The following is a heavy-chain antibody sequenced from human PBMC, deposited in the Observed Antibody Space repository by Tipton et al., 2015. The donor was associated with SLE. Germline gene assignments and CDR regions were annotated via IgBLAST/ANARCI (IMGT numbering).Heavy chain of an antibody. V-gene: IGHV4-61*09. CDR2: IYTSGSI. J-gene: IGHJ6*02. Sequence: TLSLTCTVSGGSISSGSYYWSWIRQPAGKGLEWIGHIYTSGSINYNPSLKGRVTISVDTSNKQFSLKVSSVTAADTAVYYCARDRGGYYGMDVWGQGITVIVSS. CDR3: ARDRGGYYGMDV. D-gene: IGHD3-16*01. CDR1: GGSISSGSYY.